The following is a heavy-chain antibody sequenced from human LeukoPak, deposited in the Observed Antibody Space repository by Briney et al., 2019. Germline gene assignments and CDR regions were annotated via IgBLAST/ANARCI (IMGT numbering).Heavy chain of an antibody. CDR1: GGSISSYY. V-gene: IGHV4-39*07. CDR3: ARVSSRSYFDY. Sequence: SETLSLTCTVSGGSISSYYWGWIRQPPGKGLEWIGSIYYSGSTYYNPSLKSRVTISVDTSKNQFSLKLSSVTAADTAVYYCARVSSRSYFDYWGQGTLVTVSS. D-gene: IGHD6-6*01. J-gene: IGHJ4*02. CDR2: IYYSGST.